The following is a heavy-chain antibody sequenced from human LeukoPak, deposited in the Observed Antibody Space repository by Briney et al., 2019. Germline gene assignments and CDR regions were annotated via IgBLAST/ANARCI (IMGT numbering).Heavy chain of an antibody. CDR3: ARGRVLRYFDWLGVLGWFDP. CDR1: GYTFTSYD. J-gene: IGHJ5*02. Sequence: GASVKVSCKASGYTFTSYDINWVRQATGQGLEWMGSMNPNSGNTGYAQKFQGRVTMTRNTSISTAYMELSSLRSEDTAVYYCARGRVLRYFDWLGVLGWFDPWGQGTLVTVSS. D-gene: IGHD3-9*01. CDR2: MNPNSGNT. V-gene: IGHV1-8*01.